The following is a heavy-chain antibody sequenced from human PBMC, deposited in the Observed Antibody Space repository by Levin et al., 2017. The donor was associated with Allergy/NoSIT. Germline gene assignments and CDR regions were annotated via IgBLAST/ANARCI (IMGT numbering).Heavy chain of an antibody. Sequence: GGSLRLSCAASGFTFSSYWMHWVRQAPGKGLVWVSRINSDGSSTSYADSVKGRFTISRDNAKNTLYLQMNSLRAEDTAVYYCARDQPYSSSWYVNGMDVWGQGTTVTVSS. V-gene: IGHV3-74*01. J-gene: IGHJ6*02. CDR2: INSDGSST. CDR1: GFTFSSYW. D-gene: IGHD6-13*01. CDR3: ARDQPYSSSWYVNGMDV.